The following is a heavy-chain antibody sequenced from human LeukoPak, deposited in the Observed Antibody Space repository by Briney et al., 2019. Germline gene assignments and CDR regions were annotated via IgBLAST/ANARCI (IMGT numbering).Heavy chain of an antibody. CDR3: ASRIVGYNLYYFDY. Sequence: PSETLSLTCTVSGGSISSSSYYWGWIRQPPGKGLEWIGSIYYSGSTYYNPSLKSRVTISVDTSKNQFSLKLSSVTAADTAVYYCASRIVGYNLYYFDYWGQGTLVTVSS. V-gene: IGHV4-39*07. CDR1: GGSISSSSYY. J-gene: IGHJ4*02. D-gene: IGHD1-14*01. CDR2: IYYSGST.